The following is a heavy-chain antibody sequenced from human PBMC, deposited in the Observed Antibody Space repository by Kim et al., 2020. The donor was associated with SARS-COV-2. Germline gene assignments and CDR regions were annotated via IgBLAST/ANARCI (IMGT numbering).Heavy chain of an antibody. D-gene: IGHD3-9*01. CDR3: AREYYDILTGYYRHKNYYYFGMDV. CDR1: GGTFSSYA. Sequence: SVKVSCKASGGTFSSYAIIWVRQAPGQGLEWMGGIIPIFGTANYAQKFQGRVTITADESTRTAYMELGSLRSEDTAVYFCAREYYDILTGYYRHKNYYYFGMDVWGQGPTVTVSS. J-gene: IGHJ6*02. V-gene: IGHV1-69*13. CDR2: IIPIFGTA.